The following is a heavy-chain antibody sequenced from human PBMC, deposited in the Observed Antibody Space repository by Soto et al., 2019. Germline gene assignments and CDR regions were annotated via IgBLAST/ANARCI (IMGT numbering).Heavy chain of an antibody. V-gene: IGHV1-46*01. CDR2: LNPSGGST. J-gene: IGHJ3*02. D-gene: IGHD3-22*01. CDR1: GYTFTSYH. CDR3: ARGITMIVVVINRDAFDI. Sequence: SSVKVSCKASGYTFTSYHMPWVRPAPLQGREWMVILNPSGGSTSYAQKFQGRVTMTRHTSTSTVYMELSSLRSEDTAVYYCARGITMIVVVINRDAFDIWGQGTMVTGSS.